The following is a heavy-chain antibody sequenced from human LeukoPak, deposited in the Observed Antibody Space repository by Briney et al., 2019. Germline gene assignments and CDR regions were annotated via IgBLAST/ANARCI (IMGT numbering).Heavy chain of an antibody. CDR2: ISSEGSST. V-gene: IGHV3-74*01. CDR3: ARGENTYIDY. D-gene: IGHD3-16*01. CDR1: GFTFSIYW. J-gene: IGHJ4*02. Sequence: GGSLRLSCAASGFTFSIYWMHWARQAPGKGLVWVSRISSEGSSTTYADSVKGRSTISRDNAKDTLYLQMNSLRAEDTAVYYCARGENTYIDYWGQGTLVTVSS.